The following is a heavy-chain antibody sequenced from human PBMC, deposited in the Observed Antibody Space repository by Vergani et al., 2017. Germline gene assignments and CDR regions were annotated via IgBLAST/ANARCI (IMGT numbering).Heavy chain of an antibody. Sequence: EVQLLESGGCLIQPGGSLRLSCVASGFSFRSYAMNWVRQAPGQGPEWVAAIIGSGDSTYYADSMKGRFTISRDNSKNTLYLQMNGLRADDTAIYYCAKDVDEWRPYYNGMDVWGQGTTVTVSS. D-gene: IGHD3-3*01. CDR2: IIGSGDST. CDR3: AKDVDEWRPYYNGMDV. CDR1: GFSFRSYA. J-gene: IGHJ6*02. V-gene: IGHV3-23*01.